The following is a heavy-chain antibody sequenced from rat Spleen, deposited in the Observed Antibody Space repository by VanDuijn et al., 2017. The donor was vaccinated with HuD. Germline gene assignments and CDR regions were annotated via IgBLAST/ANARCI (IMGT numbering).Heavy chain of an antibody. CDR2: ISYDGSSA. CDR3: ARHKTYYGLY. Sequence: EVQLVESDGGLVQPGRSLKLSCAVSGFILSDYYMAWVRRAPTKGLEWVATISYDGSSAFYRDYVKARFTISRDNSKSTLYLQMDSLRSEDTATYYCARHKTYYGLYWGQGVMVTVSS. CDR1: GFILSDYY. V-gene: IGHV5-29*01. D-gene: IGHD1-9*01. J-gene: IGHJ2*01.